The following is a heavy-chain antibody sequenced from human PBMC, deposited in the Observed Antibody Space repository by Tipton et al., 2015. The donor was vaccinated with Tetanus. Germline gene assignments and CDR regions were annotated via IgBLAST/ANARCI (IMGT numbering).Heavy chain of an antibody. CDR1: GGSINNGAYT. CDR2: IFHTGGT. V-gene: IGHV4-30-2*06. D-gene: IGHD3-10*01. J-gene: IGHJ5*01. CDR3: ARSGGSGGLLWFDS. Sequence: TLSLTCTVSGGSINNGAYTWSWIRQSPGKGLEWVGYIFHTGGTYYNPSLKSRVTISVDGPKNQFSLNLKSVTAADSSVYYCARSGGSGGLLWFDSCGQGALVTVSS.